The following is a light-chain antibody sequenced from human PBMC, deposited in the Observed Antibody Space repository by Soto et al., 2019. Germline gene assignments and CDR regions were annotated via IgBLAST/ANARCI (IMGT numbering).Light chain of an antibody. Sequence: QSVLTQPASVSGSPGQSITISCTGTSSDIGGYNYVSWYQQHPGKAPKLMIYEVSNQPSGVSNRFSGSKSGNTASLTISGLQAEDEADYYCTSYTSSSTNYVFGTGTKLTVL. CDR2: EVS. J-gene: IGLJ1*01. V-gene: IGLV2-14*01. CDR3: TSYTSSSTNYV. CDR1: SSDIGGYNY.